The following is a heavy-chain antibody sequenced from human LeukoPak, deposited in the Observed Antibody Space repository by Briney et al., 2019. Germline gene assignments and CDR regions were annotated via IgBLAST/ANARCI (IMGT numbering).Heavy chain of an antibody. CDR2: ISSSSNYI. D-gene: IGHD6-13*01. J-gene: IGHJ3*02. Sequence: GGSLRLSCAASGFTFSYYSMNWVRQAPGKGLEWVSSISSSSNYIYYADSVKGRFTISRDNAKNSLYLQMNSLRAEDTAVNYCARGGAAAGLDAFDIWGQGIVVAVSS. CDR3: ARGGAAAGLDAFDI. V-gene: IGHV3-21*01. CDR1: GFTFSYYS.